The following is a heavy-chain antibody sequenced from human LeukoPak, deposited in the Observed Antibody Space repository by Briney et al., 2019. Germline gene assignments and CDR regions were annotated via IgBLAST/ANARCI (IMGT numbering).Heavy chain of an antibody. Sequence: GGSLRLSCAASGFTFSSYWFHWVRQAPAKGLVWVSRISSDGSGTTYADSVKGRFTISIDNAKTTLFLQMNSMRVEDSALSYCAKDIRRMYTASTYMDVWGKGTTVTISS. CDR3: AKDIRRMYTASTYMDV. CDR1: GFTFSSYW. CDR2: ISSDGSGT. D-gene: IGHD5-18*01. J-gene: IGHJ6*03. V-gene: IGHV3-74*01.